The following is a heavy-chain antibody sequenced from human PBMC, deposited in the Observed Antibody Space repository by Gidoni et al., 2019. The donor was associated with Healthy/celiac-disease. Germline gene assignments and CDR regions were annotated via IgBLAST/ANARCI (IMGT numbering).Heavy chain of an antibody. Sequence: QVQLVESGGGVVPPGRCLRLSCAASGFTFRTYGMHWVRQAPGKGLEWVAVRSYDGSNTYYADSVKGRFTISRDNSKTTLYLQMNSLRAEDTAVYYCSKDVCELHYHYGMDVWGQGTTVTVSS. D-gene: IGHD1-26*01. CDR2: RSYDGSNT. CDR1: GFTFRTYG. J-gene: IGHJ6*02. CDR3: SKDVCELHYHYGMDV. V-gene: IGHV3-30*18.